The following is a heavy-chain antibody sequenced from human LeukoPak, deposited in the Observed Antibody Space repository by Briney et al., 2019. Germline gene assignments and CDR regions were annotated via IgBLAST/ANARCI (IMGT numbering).Heavy chain of an antibody. V-gene: IGHV4-38-2*01. D-gene: IGHD4-17*01. CDR3: AKVGAYGDYARHDY. CDR1: GYSISSGYY. CDR2: MYHSGES. Sequence: PSETLSLTCAVSGYSISSGYYWAWIRQPPGKGLEWIGNMYHSGESYNNPSLKSRVTMSADTSKNQFSLKLTSVTAADTAVYYCAKVGAYGDYARHDYWGQGTLVTASS. J-gene: IGHJ4*02.